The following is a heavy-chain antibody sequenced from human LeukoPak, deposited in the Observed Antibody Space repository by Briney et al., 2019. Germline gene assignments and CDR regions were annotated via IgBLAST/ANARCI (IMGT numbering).Heavy chain of an antibody. J-gene: IGHJ4*02. CDR2: ISSSSSYI. Sequence: GGSLRLSCAASGFTFSSYSMNWVRQAPGKGLEWVSPISSSSSYIYYADSVKGRFTISRDNAKNSLYLQMNSLRAEDTAVYYCARDLRYYDSSGYYYFDYWGQGTLVTVSS. D-gene: IGHD3-22*01. V-gene: IGHV3-21*01. CDR3: ARDLRYYDSSGYYYFDY. CDR1: GFTFSSYS.